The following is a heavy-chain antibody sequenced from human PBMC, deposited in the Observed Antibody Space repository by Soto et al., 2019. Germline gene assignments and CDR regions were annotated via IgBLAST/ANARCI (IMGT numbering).Heavy chain of an antibody. Sequence: ASVKVSCNASGYTFTRYTMNLVRQAPGQRLEWMGWINPDNGNTKSSQKFQDRVIITRDTSASTAYMDLSSLRSEDTAVYYCARGIATGQLDPWGQGTLVTVSS. CDR1: GYTFTRYT. J-gene: IGHJ5*02. V-gene: IGHV1-3*01. D-gene: IGHD2-15*01. CDR3: ARGIATGQLDP. CDR2: INPDNGNT.